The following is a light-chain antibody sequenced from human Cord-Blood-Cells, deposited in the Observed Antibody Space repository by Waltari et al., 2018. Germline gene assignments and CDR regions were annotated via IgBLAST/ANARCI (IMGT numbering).Light chain of an antibody. Sequence: QSALTHPASVAGSPGQSITIPCTGTSSDVGTYNLVSCYQQHPGKAPKLMIYEGSKRPSGVSNRFSGSKSGNTASLTISGLQAEDEADYYCCSYAGSSTFVVFGGGTKLTVL. CDR3: CSYAGSSTFVV. J-gene: IGLJ2*01. V-gene: IGLV2-23*01. CDR2: EGS. CDR1: SSDVGTYNL.